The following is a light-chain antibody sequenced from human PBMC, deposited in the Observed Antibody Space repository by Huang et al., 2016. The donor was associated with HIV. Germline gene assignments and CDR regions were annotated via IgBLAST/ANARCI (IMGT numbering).Light chain of an antibody. CDR1: QSLLHRNGYNY. V-gene: IGKV2-28*01. Sequence: EIVMTQSPLSLPVTPGEPASISCRSSQSLLHRNGYNYLDWYLQKPGQSPQLLIYLGSNRASGVPDRFSGSGSGTDVTLKISRVEAEDVGVYYCMQALQTPPYTFGQGTKLEIK. CDR2: LGS. J-gene: IGKJ2*01. CDR3: MQALQTPPYT.